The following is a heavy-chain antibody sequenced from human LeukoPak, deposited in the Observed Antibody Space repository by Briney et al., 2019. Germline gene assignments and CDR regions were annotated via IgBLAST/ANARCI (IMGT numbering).Heavy chain of an antibody. CDR1: GYIFTSHG. D-gene: IGHD2-2*01. CDR2: ISGYNGNT. CDR3: ARVLVVPSGPAYYYYYGMDV. J-gene: IGHJ6*04. Sequence: ASVKVSCKASGYIFTSHGISWVRHAPGQGLEWMGWISGYNGNTNYAQKLQGRVTMTTDTSTSTAYMELRSLRSDDTAVYYCARVLVVPSGPAYYYYYGMDVWGKGTTVTVSS. V-gene: IGHV1-18*04.